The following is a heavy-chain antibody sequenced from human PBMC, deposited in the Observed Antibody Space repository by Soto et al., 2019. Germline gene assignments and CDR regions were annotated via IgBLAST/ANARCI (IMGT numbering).Heavy chain of an antibody. CDR2: ISSIGHFA. Sequence: QVQLVESGGGLVKPGGSLRLSCAASGLTFSDYYMSWIRQAPGKGLEWVSYISSIGHFANYADSVKGRFTISRDNARNSLYHQVNSLRAEDTAVDYCVRELGGLDCWGQGSLVTVSS. CDR3: VRELGGLDC. V-gene: IGHV3-11*05. CDR1: GLTFSDYY. J-gene: IGHJ4*02.